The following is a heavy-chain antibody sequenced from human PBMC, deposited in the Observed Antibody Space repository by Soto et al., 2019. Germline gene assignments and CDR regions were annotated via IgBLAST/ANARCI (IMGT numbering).Heavy chain of an antibody. J-gene: IGHJ4*02. CDR2: IYYSGST. V-gene: IGHV4-59*01. CDR3: ARGRGYSYGFFDY. Sequence: PSETLSLTCTVSGGSISSYYWSWIRQPPGKGLEWIGYIYYSGSTNYNPSLKSRVTISVDTSKNQFSLKLSSVTAADTAVYYCARGRGYSYGFFDYWGQGTLVTVS. D-gene: IGHD5-18*01. CDR1: GGSISSYY.